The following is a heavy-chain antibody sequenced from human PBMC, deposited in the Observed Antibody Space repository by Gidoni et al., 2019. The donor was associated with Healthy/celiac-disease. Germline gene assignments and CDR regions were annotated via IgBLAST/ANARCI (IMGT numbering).Heavy chain of an antibody. Sequence: QVQLVASGGGVVQPGRSLRLSCAASGFTFSSYAMHWVRQAPGKGLEWVAVISYDGSNKYYADSVKGRFTISRDNSKNTLYLQMNSLRAEDTAVYYCARDRDYFDYWGQGTLVTVSS. D-gene: IGHD3-10*01. J-gene: IGHJ4*02. CDR2: ISYDGSNK. CDR1: GFTFSSYA. CDR3: ARDRDYFDY. V-gene: IGHV3-30*01.